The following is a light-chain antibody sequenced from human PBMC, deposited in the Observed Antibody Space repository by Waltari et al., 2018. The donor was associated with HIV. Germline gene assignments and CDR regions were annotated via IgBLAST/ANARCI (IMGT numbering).Light chain of an antibody. CDR1: SSDVGACKH. CDR2: DVT. CDR3: SSYAGSSMSYA. Sequence: QSALTQPPSASGSPGQSVTISCTGASSDVGACKHVSWYQQHPGKAPKLLIYDVTKRPSGVPDRFSGSKSGNTASLTVSGLQAEDEAHYYCSSYAGSSMSYAFGTGTKVTVL. J-gene: IGLJ1*01. V-gene: IGLV2-8*01.